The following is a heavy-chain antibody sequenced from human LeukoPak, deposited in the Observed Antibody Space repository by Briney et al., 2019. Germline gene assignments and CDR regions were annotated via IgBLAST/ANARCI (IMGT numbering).Heavy chain of an antibody. CDR2: ISYDGSNK. D-gene: IGHD2-2*01. Sequence: GGSLRLSCAASGFTFRNYGMHWVRQAPGKGLEWVALISYDGSNKYYADSVKGRFTISRDNSKNTLNLRMNSLRTEDTAVYYCAKDRGRSYCSSTRCYTYGMDVWGQGTTVTVAS. V-gene: IGHV3-30*18. CDR1: GFTFRNYG. J-gene: IGHJ6*02. CDR3: AKDRGRSYCSSTRCYTYGMDV.